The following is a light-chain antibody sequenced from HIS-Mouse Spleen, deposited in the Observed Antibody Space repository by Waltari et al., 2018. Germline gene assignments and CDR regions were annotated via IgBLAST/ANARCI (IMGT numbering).Light chain of an antibody. J-gene: IGLJ3*02. CDR3: SSYAGSNNPWV. CDR1: SSDVGGYNY. CDR2: EVS. Sequence: QSALTQPPSASGSPGQSVTISCTGTSSDVGGYNYVSWYQQHPGKAPKLMIYEVSKRPSGVPDRFSGSKSGNTASLTVSGLQAEDEADYYCSSYAGSNNPWVFCGGTKLTVL. V-gene: IGLV2-8*01.